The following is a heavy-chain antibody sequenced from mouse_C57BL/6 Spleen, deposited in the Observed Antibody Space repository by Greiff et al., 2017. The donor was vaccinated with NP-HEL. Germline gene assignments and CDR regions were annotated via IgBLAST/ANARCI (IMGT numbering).Heavy chain of an antibody. Sequence: EVHLVESGGDLVKPGGSLKLSCAASGFTFSSYGMSWVRQTPDKRLEWVATISSGGSYTYYPDSVKGRFTISRDNAKNTLYLQMSSLKSEDTAMYYCARFLYGSGGWYFGVWGTGTTVTVSS. J-gene: IGHJ1*03. CDR2: ISSGGSYT. CDR1: GFTFSSYG. V-gene: IGHV5-6*01. D-gene: IGHD1-1*01. CDR3: ARFLYGSGGWYFGV.